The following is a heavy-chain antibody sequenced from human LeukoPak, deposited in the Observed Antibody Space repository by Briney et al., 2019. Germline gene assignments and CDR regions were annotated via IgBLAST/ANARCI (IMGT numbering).Heavy chain of an antibody. Sequence: PPETLSLTSTVSRGSISSYNWSCIPQPPGPGLESIGYMYTSGSANYNHSLKSRVTISVDTSKNQFSLKLSSVTAADTAVYYCARSVDYYDSLDPFDIWGQGTMVTVSS. CDR2: MYTSGSA. D-gene: IGHD3-22*01. CDR3: ARSVDYYDSLDPFDI. J-gene: IGHJ3*02. V-gene: IGHV4-4*09. CDR1: RGSISSYN.